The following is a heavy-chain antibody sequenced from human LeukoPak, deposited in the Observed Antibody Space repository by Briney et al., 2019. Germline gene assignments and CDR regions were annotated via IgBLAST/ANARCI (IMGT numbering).Heavy chain of an antibody. V-gene: IGHV4-4*07. CDR3: AVDNRDY. Sequence: SETLSLTCTVSGGSVSSYYWSWIRQAAGKGLGWIGRIYTSGNTNYNPSLKSRVTISVDKSKNQFSLKLISVTAADTGMYYCAVDNRDYWGQGTLVTVSS. D-gene: IGHD2-2*01. CDR1: GGSVSSYY. J-gene: IGHJ4*02. CDR2: IYTSGNT.